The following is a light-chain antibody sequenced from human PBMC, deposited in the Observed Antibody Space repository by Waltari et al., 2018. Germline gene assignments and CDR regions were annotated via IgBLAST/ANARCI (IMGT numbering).Light chain of an antibody. V-gene: IGLV3-19*01. Sequence: SSELTQDPVVYVALGQTVRITCQGDSLRRYHASWYQQKPGQAPVLVIYGQNNRPSGIADRFSGSTSGNTASLTITGAQAEDEADYYCDARDSSGNHEVFGGGTKLTVL. CDR2: GQN. CDR3: DARDSSGNHEV. CDR1: SLRRYH. J-gene: IGLJ2*01.